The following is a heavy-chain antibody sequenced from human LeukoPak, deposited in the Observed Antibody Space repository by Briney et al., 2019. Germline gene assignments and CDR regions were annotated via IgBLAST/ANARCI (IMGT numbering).Heavy chain of an antibody. D-gene: IGHD4-11*01. CDR1: GYSFTSYV. Sequence: ASVKVSCKASGYSFTSYVISWVRQAPGQGLEWMGWISAYNGNTKYAQMLQGRVTMTTDTSTNTAYMELRSLRSDDTAVYYCARDSSHSDYVLYYYGMDVWGQGTTVTVSS. CDR2: ISAYNGNT. J-gene: IGHJ6*02. V-gene: IGHV1-18*01. CDR3: ARDSSHSDYVLYYYGMDV.